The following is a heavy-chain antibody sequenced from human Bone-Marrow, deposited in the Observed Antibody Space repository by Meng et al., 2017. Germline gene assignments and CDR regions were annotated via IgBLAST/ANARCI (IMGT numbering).Heavy chain of an antibody. D-gene: IGHD3-22*01. V-gene: IGHV3-53*04. CDR2: IYSGGST. Sequence: GESLKISCAASGFTVSSNYMSWVRQAPGKGLEWVSVIYSGGSTYYADSVKGRFTISRHNSKNTLYLQMNSLRAEDTAVYYCARGGDYYDSSDYEANYGMDVWGQGTTVTVSS. CDR3: ARGGDYYDSSDYEANYGMDV. J-gene: IGHJ6*02. CDR1: GFTVSSNY.